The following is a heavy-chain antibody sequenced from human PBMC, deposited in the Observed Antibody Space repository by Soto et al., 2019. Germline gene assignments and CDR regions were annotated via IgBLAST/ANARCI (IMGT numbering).Heavy chain of an antibody. V-gene: IGHV1-69*01. Sequence: QEQLVQSGAEVKKSGSSVKVSCKDTGGLFSSYAVSWVRQAPGQGLEWMGGIIPVVDTVYYAQKFQGRVTITADASPNTAYMELSSLRSEDTAMYYCARGGSGYVWFNEFWGQGNLVTVAS. D-gene: IGHD3-22*01. CDR1: GGLFSSYA. CDR2: IIPVVDTV. J-gene: IGHJ4*02. CDR3: ARGGSGYVWFNEF.